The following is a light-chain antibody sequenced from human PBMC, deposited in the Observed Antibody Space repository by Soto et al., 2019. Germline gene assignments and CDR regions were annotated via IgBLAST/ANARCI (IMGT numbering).Light chain of an antibody. CDR3: QHYNSN. CDR2: GAS. V-gene: IGKV1-5*01. CDR1: QNINNW. J-gene: IGKJ4*01. Sequence: DIQMTQSPSTLSASVGDRVTITCRASQNINNWLAWYQQKPGKPPKLLIYGASSLESGVPSRFSGSGSGTEFALAISSLQGDDCATYYCQHYNSNFGGGTKVEIK.